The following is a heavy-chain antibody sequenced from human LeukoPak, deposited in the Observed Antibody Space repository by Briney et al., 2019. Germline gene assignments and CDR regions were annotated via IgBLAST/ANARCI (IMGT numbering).Heavy chain of an antibody. CDR3: ARWYCSGGSCYPFDY. V-gene: IGHV4-4*07. CDR2: IYTSGST. Sequence: SETLSLTCTVSGGSISSYYWSWIRQPAGKGLEWIGRIYTSGSTNYNPSLKSRVTMSVDTSKNQFSLKLSSVTAADTAVYYCARWYCSGGSCYPFDYWGQGTLVTASS. J-gene: IGHJ4*02. D-gene: IGHD2-15*01. CDR1: GGSISSYY.